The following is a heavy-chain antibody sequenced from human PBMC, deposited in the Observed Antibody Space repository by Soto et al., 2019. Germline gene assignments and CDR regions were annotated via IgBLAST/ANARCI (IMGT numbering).Heavy chain of an antibody. Sequence: QVQLVESGGGVVQPGRSLRLSCADSGFSISRSAMHWVRQAPGRGLEWVAVIAYDGSNRWYADSAKVRFTISRDNSKNTVYLEMSSLRGEDTAVYYCARDLQAGTDNVNWFAPWGQGTLVTVSS. D-gene: IGHD1-1*01. V-gene: IGHV3-30*04. CDR1: GFSISRSA. CDR3: ARDLQAGTDNVNWFAP. J-gene: IGHJ5*02. CDR2: IAYDGSNR.